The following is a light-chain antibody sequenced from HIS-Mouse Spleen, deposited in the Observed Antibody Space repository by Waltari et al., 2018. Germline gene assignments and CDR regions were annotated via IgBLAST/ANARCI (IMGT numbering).Light chain of an antibody. J-gene: IGLJ1*01. CDR2: GNS. V-gene: IGLV1-40*01. CDR3: QSYDSSLSGYV. Sequence: QSVLTQPPSVSGAPGQRVPISCPGCSSTIGAGYDVHWYQQLPGTAPKPLIYGNSNRPSGVPDRFSGSKSGTSASLAITGLQAEDEADYYCQSYDSSLSGYVFGTGTKVTVL. CDR1: SSTIGAGYD.